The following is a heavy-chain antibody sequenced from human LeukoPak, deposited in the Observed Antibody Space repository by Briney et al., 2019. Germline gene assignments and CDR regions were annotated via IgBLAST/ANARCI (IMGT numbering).Heavy chain of an antibody. CDR3: ARDLLGPDLDYYGSGSYFDY. CDR1: GGTFSSYA. D-gene: IGHD3-10*01. Sequence: GASAKVSCKASGGTFSSYAISWVRQAPGQGLEWMGGIIPIFGTANYAQKFQGRVTITADESTSTAYMELSSLRSEDTAVYYCARDLLGPDLDYYGSGSYFDYWGQGTLVTVSS. CDR2: IIPIFGTA. V-gene: IGHV1-69*13. J-gene: IGHJ4*02.